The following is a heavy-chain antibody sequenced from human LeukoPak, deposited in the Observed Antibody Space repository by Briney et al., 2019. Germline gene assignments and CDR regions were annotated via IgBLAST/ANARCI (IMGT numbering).Heavy chain of an antibody. V-gene: IGHV3-21*01. CDR3: ARDTYYDFWSGYYRDGYGMDV. CDR2: ISSSSSYI. Sequence: GGSLRLSCAASGFTFSSYSMNWVRQTPGKGLEWVSSISSSSSYIYYADSVKGRFTISRDNAKNPLYLQMNSLRAEDTAVYYCARDTYYDFWSGYYRDGYGMDVWGQGTTVTVSS. J-gene: IGHJ6*02. D-gene: IGHD3-3*01. CDR1: GFTFSSYS.